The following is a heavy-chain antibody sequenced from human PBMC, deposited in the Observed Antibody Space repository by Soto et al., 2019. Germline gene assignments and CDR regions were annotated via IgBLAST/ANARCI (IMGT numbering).Heavy chain of an antibody. J-gene: IGHJ4*02. D-gene: IGHD3-22*01. CDR1: GFTFSSYA. CDR3: ARGCNYDSSGYYYGVFSGPRPH. V-gene: IGHV3-30-3*01. Sequence: GGSLRLSCAASGFTFSSYAMHWVRQAPGKGLEWVAVISYDGSNKYYADSVKGRFTISRDNSKNTLYLQMNSLRAEDTAVYYCARGCNYDSSGYYYGVFSGPRPHWGQGTLVTVSS. CDR2: ISYDGSNK.